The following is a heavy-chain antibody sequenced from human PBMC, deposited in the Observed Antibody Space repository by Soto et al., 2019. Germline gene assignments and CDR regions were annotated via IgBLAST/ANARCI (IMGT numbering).Heavy chain of an antibody. CDR3: AHLYRAASGTRYYFDY. V-gene: IGHV2-5*02. J-gene: IGHJ4*02. CDR2: IYWDDDK. D-gene: IGHD6-13*01. CDR1: GFSFSTSAVG. Sequence: QITLTESGPTLVKPTQTLTLTCTFSGFSFSTSAVGVGWIRQPPGKALEWLALIYWDDDKRYSPFLKSRLTITKDTSTTQVVLTMTNMDPVDTGTYYCAHLYRAASGTRYYFDYWGQGTLVTVSS.